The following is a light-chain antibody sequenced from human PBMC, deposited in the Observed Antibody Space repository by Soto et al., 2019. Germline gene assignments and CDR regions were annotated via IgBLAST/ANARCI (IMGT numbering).Light chain of an antibody. Sequence: EIVLTQSPGTQSLSPGERATLSCRASHSVSSSYLAWYQQIPGQAPRLLIYGASSRATGIPDRFRGSGSGTDFTLSITRLEPEDFALYYCQQYSTSPWTFGQGTKVEVQ. CDR3: QQYSTSPWT. J-gene: IGKJ1*01. V-gene: IGKV3-20*01. CDR1: HSVSSSY. CDR2: GAS.